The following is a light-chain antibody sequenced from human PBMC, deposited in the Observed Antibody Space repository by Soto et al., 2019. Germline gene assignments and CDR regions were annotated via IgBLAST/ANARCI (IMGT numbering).Light chain of an antibody. Sequence: QSALTQPASVSGSPGQSITIACTGTNRDVGSYNLVSWYQQRPGEAPKLIISEVRNRPSGISYRFTGSKSGNTASLTISGIQAEDEADYSCSSYTTTSTLVFGGGTKLTVL. CDR3: SSYTTTSTLV. J-gene: IGLJ3*02. CDR2: EVR. CDR1: NRDVGSYNL. V-gene: IGLV2-14*01.